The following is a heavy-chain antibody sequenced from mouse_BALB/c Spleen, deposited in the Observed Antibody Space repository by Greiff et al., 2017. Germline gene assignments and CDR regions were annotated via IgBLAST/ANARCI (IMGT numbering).Heavy chain of an antibody. CDR2: ISSGGSYT. D-gene: IGHD2-10*01. Sequence: EVKLVESGGDLVKPGGSLKLSCAASGFTFSSYGMSWVRQTPDKRLEWVATISSGGSYTYYPDSVKGRFTISRDNAKNTLYLQMSSLKSEDTAMYYCARQGPYYGNYCDYWGQGTTLTVSS. J-gene: IGHJ2*01. CDR3: ARQGPYYGNYCDY. V-gene: IGHV5-6*01. CDR1: GFTFSSYG.